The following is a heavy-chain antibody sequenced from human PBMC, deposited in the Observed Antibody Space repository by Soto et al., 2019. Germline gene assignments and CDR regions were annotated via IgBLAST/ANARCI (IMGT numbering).Heavy chain of an antibody. CDR1: GGSVSSTYW. D-gene: IGHD6-13*01. CDR2: SYHRGSA. J-gene: IGHJ4*02. CDR3: ARYNAASGTDYFDY. V-gene: IGHV4-4*02. Sequence: QVELQESGPGLVKPSGTLSLTCAVSGGSVSSTYWWSWVRQPPGKGLEWIGESYHRGSANYNPSLKSRVTLSVDNSKNQFSLNLNSVTAADTAVYYCARYNAASGTDYFDYWGKGTLVTVSS.